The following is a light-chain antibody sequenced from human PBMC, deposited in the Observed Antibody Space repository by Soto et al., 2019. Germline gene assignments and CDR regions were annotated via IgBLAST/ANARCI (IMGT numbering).Light chain of an antibody. CDR1: SGRRDYA. Sequence: QSVLTQSPSASASLGASVKLTCTLTSGRRDYAIAWHQQQPEKGPRYLMKVDRDGSHTKGDGIPDRFSGSSFGAERYLIISGLQSGDEADCYCQTWGPGLGWAFGGGTKLTVL. CDR2: VDRDGSH. V-gene: IGLV4-69*01. CDR3: QTWGPGLGWA. J-gene: IGLJ3*02.